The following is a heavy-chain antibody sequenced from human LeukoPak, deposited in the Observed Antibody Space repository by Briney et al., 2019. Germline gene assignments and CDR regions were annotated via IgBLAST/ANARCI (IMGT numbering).Heavy chain of an antibody. Sequence: PSETLSLTCAVYGGSFSGYYWSWIRQPPGKGLERIGEINHSGSTNYNPSLKSRVTISVDTSKNQFSLKLSSVTAADTAVYYCAAEPGIAGYSSWGQGTLVTVSS. V-gene: IGHV4-34*01. CDR2: INHSGST. J-gene: IGHJ5*02. D-gene: IGHD6-13*01. CDR1: GGSFSGYY. CDR3: AAEPGIAGYSS.